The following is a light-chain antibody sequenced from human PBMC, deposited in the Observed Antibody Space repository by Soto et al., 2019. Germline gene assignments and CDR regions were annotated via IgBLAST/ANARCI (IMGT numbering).Light chain of an antibody. CDR3: QQSYSTPTT. J-gene: IGKJ5*01. Sequence: DIQMTQSPSSLSATVGDRVTITCRTSQNIDKYVNWYQQRPGKAPNLLIYAASSLQSGVPSRFSGRGSGTEFTLIISGLQPEDFATYYCQQSYSTPTTFGQGTRLEIK. CDR1: QNIDKY. V-gene: IGKV1-39*01. CDR2: AAS.